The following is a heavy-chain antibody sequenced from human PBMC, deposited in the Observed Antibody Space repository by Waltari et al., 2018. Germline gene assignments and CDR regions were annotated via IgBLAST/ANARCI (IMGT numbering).Heavy chain of an antibody. CDR1: GYSISSGYY. Sequence: QVQLQESGPGLVKPSEPLSLTCTVSGYSISSGYYWGWIRQPPGQGLEWIGSIYHSGSTYYNPSLKSRVTISVDTSKNQFSLKLSSVTAADTAVYYCAREPYCSSTSCYTYYFDYWGQGTLVTVSS. CDR3: AREPYCSSTSCYTYYFDY. CDR2: IYHSGST. D-gene: IGHD2-2*02. V-gene: IGHV4-38-2*02. J-gene: IGHJ4*02.